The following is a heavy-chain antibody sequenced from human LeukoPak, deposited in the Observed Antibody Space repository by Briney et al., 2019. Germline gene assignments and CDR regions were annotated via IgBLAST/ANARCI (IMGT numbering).Heavy chain of an antibody. D-gene: IGHD6-13*01. CDR2: IKRDGTEK. V-gene: IGHV3-7*03. CDR1: RFTFNTYW. J-gene: IGHJ6*02. Sequence: GGSLRLSCAVSRFTFNTYWMSWVRQAPGKGLEWVATIKRDGTEKYYVDPVKGRFTISRDNSKNTLYLQMNSLRAEDTAVYYCAKGFSSSWVYGMDVWGQGTTVTVSS. CDR3: AKGFSSSWVYGMDV.